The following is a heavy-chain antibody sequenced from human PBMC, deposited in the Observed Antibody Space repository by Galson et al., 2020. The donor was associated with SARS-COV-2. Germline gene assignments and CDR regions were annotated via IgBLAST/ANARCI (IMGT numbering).Heavy chain of an antibody. CDR3: VKEEHTSGYYYIFDY. CDR2: MSASGVDT. J-gene: IGHJ4*02. CDR1: GFPFSSYA. V-gene: IGHV3-23*01. D-gene: IGHD3-22*01. Sequence: GGSLRLSCAASGFPFSSYAMSWVRQTPGKWLEWVSRMSASGVDTSYADSVKGRFTISRDNAKNTLYLQMNSLRAEDTAVYYCVKEEHTSGYYYIFDYWGQGTLVTVSS.